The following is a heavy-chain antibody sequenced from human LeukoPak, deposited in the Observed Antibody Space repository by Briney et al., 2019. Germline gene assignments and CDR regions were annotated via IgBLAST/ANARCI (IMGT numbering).Heavy chain of an antibody. CDR1: GFTFSTYG. V-gene: IGHV3-30*02. CDR2: VRYDGSNK. CDR3: AKDQGSSWSCFDY. Sequence: GGSLRLSCAASGFTFSTYGMHWVRQAPGKGLEWVAFVRYDGSNKYYADSVKGRFTISRDNSKNTLYLQMNNVRAEDTAVYYCAKDQGSSWSCFDYWGQGNLVTVSS. J-gene: IGHJ4*02. D-gene: IGHD6-13*01.